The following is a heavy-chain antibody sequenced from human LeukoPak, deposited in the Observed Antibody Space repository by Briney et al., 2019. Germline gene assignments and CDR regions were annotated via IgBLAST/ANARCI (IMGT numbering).Heavy chain of an antibody. J-gene: IGHJ4*02. Sequence: SETLSLTCTVSGGSISSYYWSWIRQPPGKGLEWIGYIYYSGSTNYDPSLKSRVTISVDTSKNQFSLKLSSVTAADTAVYYCARRAPTGGMNYWGQGTLVTVSS. D-gene: IGHD3-16*01. CDR1: GGSISSYY. CDR2: IYYSGST. V-gene: IGHV4-59*08. CDR3: ARRAPTGGMNY.